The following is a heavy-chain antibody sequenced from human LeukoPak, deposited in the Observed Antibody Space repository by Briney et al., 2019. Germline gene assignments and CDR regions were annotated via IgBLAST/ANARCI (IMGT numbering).Heavy chain of an antibody. CDR3: ARAIWGIAASQVDY. J-gene: IGHJ4*02. V-gene: IGHV4-34*01. D-gene: IGHD6-13*01. CDR2: INHSGST. CDR1: GGSFSGYY. Sequence: SETLSLTCAVYGGSFSGYYWSWIRQPLGKGLEWIGEINHSGSTNYNPSLKSRVTISVDTSKNQFSLKLSSVTAADTAVYYCARAIWGIAASQVDYWGQGTLVTVSS.